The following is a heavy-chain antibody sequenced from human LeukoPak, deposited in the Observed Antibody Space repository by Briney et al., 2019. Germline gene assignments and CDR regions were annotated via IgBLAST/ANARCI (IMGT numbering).Heavy chain of an antibody. CDR2: IWYDGSNK. D-gene: IGHD3-22*01. V-gene: IGHV3-33*06. CDR3: AKDRDIYYDSSGYRQNDAFDI. Sequence: GRSLRLSCAASGFTFSSYGMHWVRQAPGKGLDWVEVIWYDGSNKYYADSVRRRFTISRDNSKNTVYVQMNSLRAEDTAVYYCAKDRDIYYDSSGYRQNDAFDIWGQGTMVTVSS. J-gene: IGHJ3*02. CDR1: GFTFSSYG.